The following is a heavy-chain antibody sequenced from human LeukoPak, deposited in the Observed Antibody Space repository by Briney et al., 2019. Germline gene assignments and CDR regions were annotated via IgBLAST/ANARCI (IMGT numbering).Heavy chain of an antibody. J-gene: IGHJ1*01. V-gene: IGHV1-24*01. CDR1: GYTLTELS. CDR2: FDPEDGET. Sequence: GASVKVSCKVSGYTLTELSMHWVRQAPGKGLEWMGGFDPEDGETIYAQKFQGRVTITADESTSTAYMELSSLRSEDTAVYYCASSATYYYDSSGYPRAHSLEYFQHWGQGTLVTVSS. CDR3: ASSATYYYDSSGYPRAHSLEYFQH. D-gene: IGHD3-22*01.